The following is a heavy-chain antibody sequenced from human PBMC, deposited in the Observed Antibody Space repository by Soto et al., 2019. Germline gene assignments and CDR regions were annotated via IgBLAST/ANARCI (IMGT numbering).Heavy chain of an antibody. D-gene: IGHD3-22*01. CDR2: INAGNGNT. CDR3: ARMIVKYYDSSGYYDY. J-gene: IGHJ4*02. V-gene: IGHV1-3*01. CDR1: GYTFTSYA. Sequence: ASVKVSCKASGYTFTSYAMRWVRQAPGQRLEWMGWINAGNGNTKYSQKFQGRVTITRDTSASTAYMELSSLRSEDTAVYYCARMIVKYYDSSGYYDYWGQGTLVTVSS.